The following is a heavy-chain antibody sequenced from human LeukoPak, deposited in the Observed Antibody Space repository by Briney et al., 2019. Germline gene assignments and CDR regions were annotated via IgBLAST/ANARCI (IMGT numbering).Heavy chain of an antibody. J-gene: IGHJ4*02. CDR1: GYSISSGYY. CDR3: ARLIQLWLYPYFDC. V-gene: IGHV4-38-2*01. CDR2: IYHSGST. D-gene: IGHD5-18*01. Sequence: PSETLSLTCAVSGYSISSGYYWGWIRQPPGKGLEWIGSIYHSGSTYYNPSLKSRVTISVDTSKNQFSLKLSSVTAADTAVHYCARLIQLWLYPYFDCWGQGTLVTVSS.